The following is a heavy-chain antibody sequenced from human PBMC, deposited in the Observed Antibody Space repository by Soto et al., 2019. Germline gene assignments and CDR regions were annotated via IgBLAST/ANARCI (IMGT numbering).Heavy chain of an antibody. CDR1: GFTFSSYA. J-gene: IGHJ6*03. D-gene: IGHD2-2*01. Sequence: SLRLSCAASGFTFSSYAMSWVRQAPGKGLEWVSAISGSGGSTYYADSVKGRFTISRDNSKNTLYLQMNSLRAEDTAVYYCAKGGVPAAMRDYYYYMDVWGKGTTVTVS. CDR2: ISGSGGST. V-gene: IGHV3-23*01. CDR3: AKGGVPAAMRDYYYYMDV.